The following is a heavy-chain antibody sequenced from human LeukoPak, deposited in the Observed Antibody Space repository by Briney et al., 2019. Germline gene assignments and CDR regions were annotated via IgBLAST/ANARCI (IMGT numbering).Heavy chain of an antibody. CDR3: AREDSSGYDY. J-gene: IGHJ4*02. V-gene: IGHV1-2*02. Sequence: ASVKVSCKASGYIFTTYGISWVRQAPGQGLEWMGWINPNSGGTNYAQNFQGRVTMTRDTSISTAYMEVSRLRSDDTAVYYCAREDSSGYDYWGQGTLVTVSS. D-gene: IGHD3-22*01. CDR2: INPNSGGT. CDR1: GYIFTTYG.